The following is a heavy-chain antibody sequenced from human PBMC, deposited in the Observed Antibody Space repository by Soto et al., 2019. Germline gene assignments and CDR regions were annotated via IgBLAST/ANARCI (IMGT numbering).Heavy chain of an antibody. D-gene: IGHD3-22*01. CDR3: ARLFYSSGYPGPFAY. V-gene: IGHV5-51*01. CDR2: IYPGDYDP. Sequence: EXLKIYCKGSGYXFTSYWVVWVRHMPGKGLVWIGIIYPGDYDPRYSPSFQVQVTMSADKSISTAYLQWSSMKASDTAMYYCARLFYSSGYPGPFAYWGQGTLGTVSS. J-gene: IGHJ4*02. CDR1: GYXFTSYW.